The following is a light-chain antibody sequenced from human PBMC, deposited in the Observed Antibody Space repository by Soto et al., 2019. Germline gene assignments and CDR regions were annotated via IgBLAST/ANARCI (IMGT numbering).Light chain of an antibody. CDR2: AAS. CDR1: QSISSY. CDR3: LQDFKYPRT. J-gene: IGKJ3*01. V-gene: IGKV1-39*01. Sequence: DIQMTQSPSSLSASIGDRVTITCRASQSISSYLNWFQQKPGEAPKLLIQAASSLQSGVPSRFSGSGSGTDFTLTISSLQPEDFATYYCLQDFKYPRTFGPGTRVDL.